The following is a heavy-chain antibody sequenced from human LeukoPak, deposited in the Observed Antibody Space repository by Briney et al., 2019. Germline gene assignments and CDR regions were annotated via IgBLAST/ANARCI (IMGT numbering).Heavy chain of an antibody. D-gene: IGHD3-3*01. CDR1: GFTFSSYA. V-gene: IGHV3-23*01. CDR2: ISGSGGST. J-gene: IGHJ4*02. Sequence: GGSLRLSCAASGFTFSSYAMSWVRQAPGKGLEWVSAISGSGGSTYYADSVKGRFTISRDNSKSTLYLQMNSLRAEDTAVYYSATEYYDFWSGYYRFDYWGQGTLVTVSS. CDR3: ATEYYDFWSGYYRFDY.